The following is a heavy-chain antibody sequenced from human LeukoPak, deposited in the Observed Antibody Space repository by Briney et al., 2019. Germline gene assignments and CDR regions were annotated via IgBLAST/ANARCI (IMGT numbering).Heavy chain of an antibody. CDR2: ISYDGSNK. CDR1: GLTFSSYA. D-gene: IGHD6-25*01. J-gene: IGHJ6*03. V-gene: IGHV3-30*04. Sequence: GGSLRLSCVASGLTFSSYAMHWVRQAPGKGLEWVAVISYDGSNKYYADSVKGRFTISRDNSKNTLYLQMNSLRAEDTAVYYCARAATPYYYYYMDVWGKGTTVTASS. CDR3: ARAATPYYYYYMDV.